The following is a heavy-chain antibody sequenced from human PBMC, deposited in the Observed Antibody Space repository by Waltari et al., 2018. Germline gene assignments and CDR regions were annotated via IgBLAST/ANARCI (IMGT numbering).Heavy chain of an antibody. CDR2: FDPEDGEI. CDR3: ATLSYCGGDCYSGWFDP. D-gene: IGHD2-21*02. V-gene: IGHV1-24*01. J-gene: IGHJ5*02. CDR1: GYTLPELS. Sequence: QVQLVQSGAEVKKPGASVKVSCKVSGYTLPELSMHWVRQAPGKGLEWMGVFDPEDGEIIYAQKFQGRVTMTEDTSTDTAYMELSSLRSEDTAVYYCATLSYCGGDCYSGWFDPWGQGTLVTVSS.